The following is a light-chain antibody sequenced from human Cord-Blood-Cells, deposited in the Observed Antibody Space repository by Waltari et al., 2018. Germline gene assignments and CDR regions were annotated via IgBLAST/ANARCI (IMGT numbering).Light chain of an antibody. V-gene: IGLV2-14*01. Sequence: QSALTQPASVSGSPGQSITISCTGTSSDVGGYNYVSWYQQHPGKAPKPMIYDVSNRPSGVANRLSGSKSGNTASLTISGLQAEDEADYYCSSYTSSSTEVFGGGTKLTVL. CDR3: SSYTSSSTEV. CDR1: SSDVGGYNY. CDR2: DVS. J-gene: IGLJ2*01.